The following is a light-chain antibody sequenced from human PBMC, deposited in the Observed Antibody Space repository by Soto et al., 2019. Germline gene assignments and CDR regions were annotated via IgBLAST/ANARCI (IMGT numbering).Light chain of an antibody. CDR3: CSYTSSTTPL. Sequence: QSALTQPASVSGSPGQSITISCTGTSSDVGGYDYVSWYQLHPGKAPKLMVFEVSNRPSGVSNRFSGSKSGNTASLTISGLQAEDEADYYCCSYTSSTTPLFGGGTKVTVL. CDR1: SSDVGGYDY. CDR2: EVS. J-gene: IGLJ2*01. V-gene: IGLV2-14*01.